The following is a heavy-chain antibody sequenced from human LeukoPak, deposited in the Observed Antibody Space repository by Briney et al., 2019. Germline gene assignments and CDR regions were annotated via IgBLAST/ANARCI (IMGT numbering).Heavy chain of an antibody. CDR1: GFTFSSYN. V-gene: IGHV3-48*02. Sequence: PGGPLRLSCAASGFTFSSYNMNWVRQAPGKGLEWVSYITSSSSTIYYADSVKGRFTISRDNAKNSLYLQMNSLRDEDTAVYYCARDGLLWFRELYRDNWFDPWGQGTLVTVSS. CDR3: ARDGLLWFRELYRDNWFDP. CDR2: ITSSSSTI. D-gene: IGHD3-10*01. J-gene: IGHJ5*02.